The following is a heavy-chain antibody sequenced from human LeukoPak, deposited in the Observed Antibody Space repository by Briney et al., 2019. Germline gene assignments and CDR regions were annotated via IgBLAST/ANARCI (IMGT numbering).Heavy chain of an antibody. CDR1: GFTFSNYA. V-gene: IGHV3-30-3*01. CDR3: ARSPYYDILAGFYYYFDY. J-gene: IGHJ4*02. CDR2: ISYDGSNK. Sequence: GRSLRLSCAASGFTFSNYAMHWVRQAPGKGLEWVADISYDGSNKYYADSVKGRLTISRDNSKSTLYLQMNSLRAEDTATYYCARSPYYDILAGFYYYFDYWGQGTLVTVSS. D-gene: IGHD3-9*01.